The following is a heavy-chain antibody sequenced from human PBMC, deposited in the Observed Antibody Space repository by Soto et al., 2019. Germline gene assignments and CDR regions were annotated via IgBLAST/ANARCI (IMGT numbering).Heavy chain of an antibody. CDR2: IYYSGST. Sequence: PSETLSLTCTVSGGSISSYYWSWIRQPPGKGLEWIGYIYYSGSTNYNPSLKSRVTISVDTSKNQFSLKTEDTAVYYCTRAAAGYYYYGMDVWGQGTTVTVS. V-gene: IGHV4-59*12. CDR3: TRAAAGYYYYGMDV. CDR1: GGSISSYY. D-gene: IGHD6-13*01. J-gene: IGHJ6*02.